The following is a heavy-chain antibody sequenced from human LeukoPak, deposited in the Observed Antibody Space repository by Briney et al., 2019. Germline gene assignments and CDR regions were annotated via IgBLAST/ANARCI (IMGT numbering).Heavy chain of an antibody. CDR2: ISWNSGSI. CDR1: GFTFDDYA. CDR3: ASWGEGALDN. J-gene: IGHJ4*02. V-gene: IGHV3-9*01. D-gene: IGHD1-26*01. Sequence: GGSLRLSCAASGFTFDDYAMHWVRQAPGKALEWVSSISWNSGSIGYADSVKGRFTISRDNAKNTLYLQMNSLRVEDTGVYYCASWGEGALDNWGQGTLVTVSS.